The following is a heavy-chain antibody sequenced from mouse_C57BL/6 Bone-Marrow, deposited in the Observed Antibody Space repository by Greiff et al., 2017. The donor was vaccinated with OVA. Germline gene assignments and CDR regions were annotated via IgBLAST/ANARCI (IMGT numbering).Heavy chain of an antibody. CDR2: ISNGGGST. D-gene: IGHD2-4*01. CDR1: GFTFSDYY. CDR3: ARHGYDYDRDY. J-gene: IGHJ4*01. V-gene: IGHV5-12*01. Sequence: EVKLVESGGGLVQPGGSLKLSCAASGFTFSDYYMYWVRQTPEKRLEWVAYISNGGGSTYYPDTVKGRFTISRDNAKNTLYLQMSRLKSEDTAMYYCARHGYDYDRDYWGQGTSVTVSS.